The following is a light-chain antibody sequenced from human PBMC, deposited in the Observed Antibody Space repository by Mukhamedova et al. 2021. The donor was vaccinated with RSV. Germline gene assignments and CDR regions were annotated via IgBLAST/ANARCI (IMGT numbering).Light chain of an antibody. Sequence: SCGHSSYAIAWHQQQPEKGPRYLMKLNSDGSHSKGDGIPDRFSGSSSGAERYLTISSLQSEDEADYYCQTWGTGIVVFGGG. CDR1: CGHSSYA. CDR3: QTWGTGIVV. V-gene: IGLV4-69*01. CDR2: LNSDGSH. J-gene: IGLJ2*01.